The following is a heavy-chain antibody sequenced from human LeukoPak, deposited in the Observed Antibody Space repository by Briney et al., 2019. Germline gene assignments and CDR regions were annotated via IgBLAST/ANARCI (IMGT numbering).Heavy chain of an antibody. V-gene: IGHV1-69*04. Sequence: ASVKVSCKASGGSFRSYGLNWVRQAPGQGLEWMGRIIPTLGIANYAQKFQGRVTITADKSTSTAYMELSSLRSEDTAVYYCARDRDSGGASWYFDYWGQGTLVTVSS. CDR1: GGSFRSYG. D-gene: IGHD4-23*01. CDR3: ARDRDSGGASWYFDY. J-gene: IGHJ4*02. CDR2: IIPTLGIA.